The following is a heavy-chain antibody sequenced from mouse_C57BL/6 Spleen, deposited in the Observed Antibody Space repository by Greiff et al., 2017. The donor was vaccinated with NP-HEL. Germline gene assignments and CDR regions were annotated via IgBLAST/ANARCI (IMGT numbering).Heavy chain of an antibody. J-gene: IGHJ1*03. CDR3: ARSLIYYYGSSYEYFDV. D-gene: IGHD1-1*01. CDR2: IYPGDGDT. Sequence: VQLQQSGAELVKPGASVKISCKASGYAFSSYWMNWVKQRPGKGLEWIGQIYPGDGDTNYNGKFKGKATLTADKSSSTAYIQLSSLTSADSAVYFCARSLIYYYGSSYEYFDVWGTGTTVTVSS. V-gene: IGHV1-80*01. CDR1: GYAFSSYW.